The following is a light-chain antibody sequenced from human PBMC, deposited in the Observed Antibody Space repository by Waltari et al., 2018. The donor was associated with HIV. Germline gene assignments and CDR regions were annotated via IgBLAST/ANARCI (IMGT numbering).Light chain of an antibody. J-gene: IGKJ2*01. CDR2: AAS. V-gene: IGKV1-12*01. CDR3: QQAFSFPHT. CDR1: QFIRTS. Sequence: DIQMTQSPSSMSASVGDRVTITCRASQFIRTSLAWYQQRPSRAPKLLIFAASRLQSGVPSRFSGGGSGTQFTLTINRLQPEDLATYYCQQAFSFPHTFGQGT.